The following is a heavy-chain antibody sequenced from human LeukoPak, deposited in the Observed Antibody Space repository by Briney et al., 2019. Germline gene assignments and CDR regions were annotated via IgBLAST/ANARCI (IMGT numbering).Heavy chain of an antibody. CDR1: GFTFSRYW. V-gene: IGHV3-74*01. CDR2: IKSDGKT. D-gene: IGHD3-22*01. J-gene: IGHJ1*01. CDR3: ARAPSEVGGYYPEYFRH. Sequence: GGSLRLSCEASGFTFSRYWMHWVRQAPGKGLVWVSRIKSDGKTNYADSVKGRFTISRDNAKNTVSLQMDSLRAEDTGVYYCARAPSEVGGYYPEYFRHWGQGTLVAVSS.